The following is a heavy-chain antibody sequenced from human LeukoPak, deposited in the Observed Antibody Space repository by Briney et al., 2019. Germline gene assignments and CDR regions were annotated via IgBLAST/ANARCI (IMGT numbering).Heavy chain of an antibody. CDR2: ISGSGGST. Sequence: PGGSLRLSCAASGFTFSSYAMGWVRQAPGKGLEWVSAISGSGGSTYYADSVKGRFTISRDNSKNTLYLQMNSLRAEDTAVYYCAKRLITFGGVIVIPVFDFDYWGQGTLVTVSS. D-gene: IGHD3-16*02. J-gene: IGHJ4*02. CDR1: GFTFSSYA. CDR3: AKRLITFGGVIVIPVFDFDY. V-gene: IGHV3-23*01.